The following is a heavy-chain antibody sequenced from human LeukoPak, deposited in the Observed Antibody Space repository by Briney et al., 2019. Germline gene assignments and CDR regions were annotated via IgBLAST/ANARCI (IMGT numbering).Heavy chain of an antibody. CDR3: ARDGSSTDYGDLGPDY. CDR2: ISSSGSTI. V-gene: IGHV3-11*01. J-gene: IGHJ4*02. CDR1: GGSISSSSYY. Sequence: LSLTCTVSGGSISSSSYYWGWIRQAPGKGLEWVSYISSSGSTIYYADSVKGRFTISRDNAKNSLYLQMNSLRAEDTAVYYCARDGSSTDYGDLGPDYWGQGTLVTVSS. D-gene: IGHD4-17*01.